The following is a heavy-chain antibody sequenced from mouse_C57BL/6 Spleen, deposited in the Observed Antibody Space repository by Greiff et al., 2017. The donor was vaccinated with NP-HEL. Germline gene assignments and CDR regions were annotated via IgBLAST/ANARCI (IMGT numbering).Heavy chain of an antibody. Sequence: VQLQQSGAELARPGASVKLSCKASGYTFTSYTMHWVKQRPGQGLEWIGYINPSSGYTKYNQKFKGKATLTADKSSSTAYMQLSSLTSEDSAVYYYARIGWERYFDYWGQGTTLTVSS. V-gene: IGHV1-4*01. D-gene: IGHD2-3*01. CDR3: ARIGWERYFDY. CDR2: INPSSGYT. J-gene: IGHJ2*01. CDR1: GYTFTSYT.